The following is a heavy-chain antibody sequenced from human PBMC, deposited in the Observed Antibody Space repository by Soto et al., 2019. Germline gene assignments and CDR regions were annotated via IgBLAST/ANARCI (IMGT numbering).Heavy chain of an antibody. D-gene: IGHD3-10*01. Sequence: SETLSLTCTISGGSFGTNYWSWIRQAPGKGLEWIGYTYYTGSTKYNPSLKSRATISVDTSKNQFSLTLNSAAAADTAVYYCATDSAGRGPFDPWGQGILVTVSS. CDR2: TYYTGST. J-gene: IGHJ5*02. V-gene: IGHV4-59*13. CDR3: ATDSAGRGPFDP. CDR1: GGSFGTNY.